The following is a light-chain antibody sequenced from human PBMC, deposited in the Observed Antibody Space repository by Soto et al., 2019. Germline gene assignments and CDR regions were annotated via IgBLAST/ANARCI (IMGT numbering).Light chain of an antibody. CDR3: QQYGSSPST. CDR2: GAS. V-gene: IGKV3-20*01. CDR1: QSVSSSF. Sequence: EIALTQSPGTLSLSPGERATLSCRVSQSVSSSFLAWYQQKPGQAPRLLIYGASSRATGIPDRFSGSGSGTDFTLTISRLEPEDFAVYYCQQYGSSPSTFGQGTRLEIK. J-gene: IGKJ5*01.